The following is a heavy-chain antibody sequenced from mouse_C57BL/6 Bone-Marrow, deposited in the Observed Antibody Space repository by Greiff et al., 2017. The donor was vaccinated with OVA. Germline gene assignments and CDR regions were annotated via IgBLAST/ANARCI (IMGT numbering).Heavy chain of an antibody. J-gene: IGHJ2*01. V-gene: IGHV14-4*01. CDR2: IDPENGDT. CDR1: GFNFKDYY. Sequence: VHVKQSGAELVRPGASVKLSCTASGFNFKDYYMHWVKQRPEQGLEWIGWIDPENGDTEYTPKFQGKATITADTSSNTAYLQLSSLTSEDTAVYYCTTYRYWGQGTTLTVSS. CDR3: TTYRY.